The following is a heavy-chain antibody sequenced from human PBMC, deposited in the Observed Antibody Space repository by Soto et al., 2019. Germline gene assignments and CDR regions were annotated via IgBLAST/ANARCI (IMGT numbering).Heavy chain of an antibody. D-gene: IGHD4-17*01. CDR3: ARDLKLTMTTVTYYGMDV. CDR2: ISSSGSTI. J-gene: IGHJ6*02. Sequence: GGSLRLSCAASGFTFSDYYMSWIRQAPGKGLEWVSYISSSGSTIYYADSVKGRFTISRDNAKNSLYLRMNSLRAEDTAVYYCARDLKLTMTTVTYYGMDVWGQGTTVTVSS. V-gene: IGHV3-11*01. CDR1: GFTFSDYY.